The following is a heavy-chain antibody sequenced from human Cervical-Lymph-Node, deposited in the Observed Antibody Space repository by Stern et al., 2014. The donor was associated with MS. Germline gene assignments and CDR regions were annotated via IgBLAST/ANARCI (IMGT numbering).Heavy chain of an antibody. CDR3: ATHRGRVTYYYGMDV. D-gene: IGHD2-21*02. CDR2: FDPQHGEA. J-gene: IGHJ6*02. CDR1: GDTLSEIS. V-gene: IGHV1-24*01. Sequence: VQLVESGAEVKNPGASVKVSCKVSGDTLSEISMHLVRQAPGKGLELKGWFDPQHGEALYAQKFQGRVTMAEDRSTDTAYMELSSLRSEDTAMYYCATHRGRVTYYYGMDVWGQGTTVTVSS.